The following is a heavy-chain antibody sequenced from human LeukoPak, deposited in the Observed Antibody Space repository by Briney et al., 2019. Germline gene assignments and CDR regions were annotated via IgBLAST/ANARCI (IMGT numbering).Heavy chain of an antibody. V-gene: IGHV3-7*05. D-gene: IGHD4-17*01. Sequence: GGSLRLSCAASGFTFSSYRMSWVRQAPGKGLEWVANIKQDGSEKYYVDSVKGRFTISRDNAKNSLYLQMNSLRAEDTAVYYCARAGDYDYGDYQDYWGQGTLVTVSS. CDR2: IKQDGSEK. CDR3: ARAGDYDYGDYQDY. J-gene: IGHJ4*02. CDR1: GFTFSSYR.